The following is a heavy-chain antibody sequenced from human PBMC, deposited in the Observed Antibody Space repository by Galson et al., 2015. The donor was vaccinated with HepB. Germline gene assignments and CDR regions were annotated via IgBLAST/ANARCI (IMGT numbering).Heavy chain of an antibody. CDR1: GYTFSSYI. CDR3: ARETLIAATNNVWIFDY. V-gene: IGHV1-3*01. Sequence: SVKVSCKASGYTFSSYIIHWVRQAPGQRLEWMGWINAGNGDTKYSQKLQGRVTITRDTSASTAYMELSSLRSEDTAVFYCARETLIAATNNVWIFDYWGQGTLVTVSS. J-gene: IGHJ4*02. CDR2: INAGNGDT. D-gene: IGHD6-13*01.